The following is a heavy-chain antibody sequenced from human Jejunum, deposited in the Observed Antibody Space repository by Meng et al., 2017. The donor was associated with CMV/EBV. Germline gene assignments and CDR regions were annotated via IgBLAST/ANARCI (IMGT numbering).Heavy chain of an antibody. Sequence: GYTITSYAISWVRQAPGQGLEWMGWISTYNGNTHYAQKLKGRATMTTDTSTSTAYMEVRSLKSDDTAVYYCARGVVTMTRYYFDYWGQGTLVTVSS. CDR2: ISTYNGNT. D-gene: IGHD2-21*02. V-gene: IGHV1-18*01. CDR1: GYTITSYA. J-gene: IGHJ4*02. CDR3: ARGVVTMTRYYFDY.